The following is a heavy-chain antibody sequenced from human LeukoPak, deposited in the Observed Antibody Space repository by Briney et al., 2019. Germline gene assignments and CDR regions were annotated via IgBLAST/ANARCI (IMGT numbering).Heavy chain of an antibody. D-gene: IGHD2-2*01. Sequence: GASVKVSCKTSGYIFSHYGISWVRQALGQGPEWLGWISGYNDNTNYGERVQSRVTMTTDAATSTVYMELRSLRSDDTAVYYCARDQCSSTSCYVGEGILDYWGQGTLVTVSS. CDR2: ISGYNDNT. J-gene: IGHJ4*02. CDR3: ARDQCSSTSCYVGEGILDY. V-gene: IGHV1-18*01. CDR1: GYIFSHYG.